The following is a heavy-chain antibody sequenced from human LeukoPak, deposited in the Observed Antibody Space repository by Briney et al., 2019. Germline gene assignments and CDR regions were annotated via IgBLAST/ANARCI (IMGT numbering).Heavy chain of an antibody. CDR1: SGSISSSSYY. Sequence: SETLSLTSTISSGSISSSSYYWGWIRQPPGKGLEWIADIYYSGSTYYNPSLKSRVSISIDTSNNHFSLRLSSVTAADTALYYCARRRYYDSTGYLDWGQGTLVTVSS. J-gene: IGHJ1*01. D-gene: IGHD3-22*01. CDR3: ARRRYYDSTGYLD. V-gene: IGHV4-39*02. CDR2: IYYSGST.